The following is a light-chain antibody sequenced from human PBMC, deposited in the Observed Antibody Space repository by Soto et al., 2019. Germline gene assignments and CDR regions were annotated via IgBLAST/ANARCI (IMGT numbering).Light chain of an antibody. CDR1: TSDVGGSNY. J-gene: IGLJ1*01. CDR3: SSYSSSSTPYV. V-gene: IGLV2-14*01. CDR2: EVH. Sequence: QSALTQPTSVSGSPGQSITIPCTGTTSDVGGSNYVSWYQQHPGNAPNLIIFEVHNRPSGVSNRFSGSKSGNTASLTISGLQAEDEAEYYCSSYSSSSTPYVFGTGTKVTVL.